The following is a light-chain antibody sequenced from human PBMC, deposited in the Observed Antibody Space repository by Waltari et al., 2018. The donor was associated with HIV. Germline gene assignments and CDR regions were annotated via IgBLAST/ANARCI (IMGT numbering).Light chain of an antibody. Sequence: SYELTQPPSVSVSPGQTARITCSGDALPKQYAYWYQQKPGQAPVLVIYKDSERPSGIPERFSVSSSGTTVTLTSSGVQAEDEADYYCQSADSSGTHGFGGGTKLTVL. CDR1: ALPKQY. V-gene: IGLV3-25*03. CDR3: QSADSSGTHG. J-gene: IGLJ3*02. CDR2: KDS.